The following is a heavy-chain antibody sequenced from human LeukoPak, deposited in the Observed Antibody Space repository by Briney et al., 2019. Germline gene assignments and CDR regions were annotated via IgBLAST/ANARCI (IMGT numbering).Heavy chain of an antibody. CDR1: GYTFTGYF. V-gene: IGHV1-2*02. CDR3: ARVHATGYFSLDLGY. CDR2: INPNTGGT. J-gene: IGHJ4*02. D-gene: IGHD3-9*01. Sequence: ASVKVSCKASGYTFTGYFMHWVRQAPGQGLDWMGWINPNTGGTKYAQKFQGRVTMTRDTSIGTAYMELSTVTSDDTAVYFYARVHATGYFSLDLGYWGQGTPVTVSS.